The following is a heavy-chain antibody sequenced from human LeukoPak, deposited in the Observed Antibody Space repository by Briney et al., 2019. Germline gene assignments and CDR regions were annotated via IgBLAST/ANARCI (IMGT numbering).Heavy chain of an antibody. V-gene: IGHV1-2*02. CDR2: INPNSGGT. CDR3: ARNIWFGESADAFDI. Sequence: ASVRVSCTASGYTFTGYYMHWVRQAPGQGLEWMGWINPNSGGTNYAQKFQGRVTMTRDKSIRTAYMELSRLTSDDTAVYCCARNIWFGESADAFDIWGQGTMVTVSS. D-gene: IGHD3-10*01. J-gene: IGHJ3*02. CDR1: GYTFTGYY.